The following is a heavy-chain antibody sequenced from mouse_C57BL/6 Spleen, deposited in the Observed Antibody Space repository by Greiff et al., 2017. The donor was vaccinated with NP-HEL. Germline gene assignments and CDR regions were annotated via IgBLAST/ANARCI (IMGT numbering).Heavy chain of an antibody. CDR1: GYAFSSYW. J-gene: IGHJ4*01. D-gene: IGHD1-1*02. CDR3: ARFGGSRYYAMDY. V-gene: IGHV1-80*01. Sequence: VQLQQSGAELVKPGASVKISCKASGYAFSSYWMNWVKQRPGKGLEWIGQIYPGDGDTNYNGKFKGKATLTADKSSSTAYMQLSSLNSEDSAVYFCARFGGSRYYAMDYWGQGTSGPVSS. CDR2: IYPGDGDT.